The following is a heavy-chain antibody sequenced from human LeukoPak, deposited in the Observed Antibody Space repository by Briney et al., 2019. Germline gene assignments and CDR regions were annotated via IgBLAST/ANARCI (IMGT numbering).Heavy chain of an antibody. V-gene: IGHV5-51*01. CDR3: ARHGHWDQAVPYAFDI. D-gene: IGHD7-27*01. CDR1: GYSFTSYW. J-gene: IGHJ3*02. CDR2: IYPGDSDA. Sequence: GESLKISCKGSGYSFTSYWIGWVRQMPGKGLEWMGIIYPGDSDARYSPSFQGQVTISADRSISTTYLQWSSLKASDTAMYYCARHGHWDQAVPYAFDIWGQGTMVTVSS.